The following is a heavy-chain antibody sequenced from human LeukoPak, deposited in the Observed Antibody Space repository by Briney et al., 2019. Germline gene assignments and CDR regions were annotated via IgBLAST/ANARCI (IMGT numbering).Heavy chain of an antibody. D-gene: IGHD3-10*01. J-gene: IGHJ4*02. Sequence: SETLSLTCTVSGGSISSYYRSWIRPPPGKGLEWIGYIYYSGSTNYNPSLKSRVTISVDTSKNQFSLKLSSVTAADTAVYYCARGNRDGSGYFYFDYWGQGTLVTVSS. CDR2: IYYSGST. V-gene: IGHV4-59*01. CDR1: GGSISSYY. CDR3: ARGNRDGSGYFYFDY.